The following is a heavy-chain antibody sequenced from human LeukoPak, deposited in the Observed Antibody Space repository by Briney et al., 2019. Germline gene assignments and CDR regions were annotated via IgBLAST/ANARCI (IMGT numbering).Heavy chain of an antibody. V-gene: IGHV3-30*03. CDR3: AREELGSSLGFDP. CDR1: GFTFSSYG. J-gene: IGHJ5*02. CDR2: ISYDGSNK. Sequence: GGSLRLSCAASGFTFSSYGMHWVRQAPGKGLEWVAVISYDGSNKYYADSVKGRFTISRDNSKNTLYLKMNSLRAEDTAVYYCAREELGSSLGFDPWGQGTLVTVSS. D-gene: IGHD3-16*01.